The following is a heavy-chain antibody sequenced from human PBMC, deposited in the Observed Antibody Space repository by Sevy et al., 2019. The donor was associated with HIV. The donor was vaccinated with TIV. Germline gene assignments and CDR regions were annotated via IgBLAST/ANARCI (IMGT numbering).Heavy chain of an antibody. CDR2: ISGSGGST. CDR3: AKDSGSYSYFDY. J-gene: IGHJ4*02. V-gene: IGHV3-23*01. D-gene: IGHD1-26*01. CDR1: GFTFSSYA. Sequence: GGSLRLSCAASGFTFSSYAMSWVRQAPGKGLEWVSAISGSGGSTCYADSVKGRFTISRDNSKNTLYLQMNSLRAEDTAVYYCAKDSGSYSYFDYWGQGTLVTVSS.